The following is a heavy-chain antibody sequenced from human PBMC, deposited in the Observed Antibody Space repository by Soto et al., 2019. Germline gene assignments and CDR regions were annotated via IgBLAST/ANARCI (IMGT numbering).Heavy chain of an antibody. V-gene: IGHV4-4*07. D-gene: IGHD3-3*01. CDR3: AAGSGYSPATYYYYGMDV. J-gene: IGHJ6*02. CDR1: GGSISSYY. CDR2: IYTSGST. Sequence: SETLSLTCTVSGGSISSYYWSWIRQPAGEGLEWIGRIYTSGSTNYNPSLKSRVTMSVDTSKNQFSLKLSSVTAADTAVYYCAAGSGYSPATYYYYGMDVWGQGTTVTVSS.